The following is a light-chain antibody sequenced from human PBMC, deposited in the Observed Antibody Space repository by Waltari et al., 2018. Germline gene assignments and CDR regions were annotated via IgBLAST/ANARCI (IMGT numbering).Light chain of an antibody. CDR1: NIGSKS. J-gene: IGLJ3*02. Sequence: SYELTQPPSVSVAPGQTARISCEGNNIGSKSTQWYQQKPGQAPVHVVFHDTERPSGIPERFSGAKSGNTATLTITRIEAGDEADYYCQVFDSPTDHQVFGGGTKVTVL. CDR2: HDT. CDR3: QVFDSPTDHQV. V-gene: IGLV3-21*02.